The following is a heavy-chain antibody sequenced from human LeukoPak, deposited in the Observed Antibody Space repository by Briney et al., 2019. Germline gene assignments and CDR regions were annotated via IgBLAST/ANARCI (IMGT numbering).Heavy chain of an antibody. CDR2: ISPYNGNT. V-gene: IGHV1-18*04. Sequence: ASVKVSCKASGYTFTSYYMHWVRQAPGQGLEWMGWISPYNGNTNYAQNLQGRVTMTTDTSTSTAYMELRSLRSDDTAVYYCARGASQWLPPSYFDYWGQGTRVTVSP. J-gene: IGHJ4*02. CDR1: GYTFTSYY. CDR3: ARGASQWLPPSYFDY. D-gene: IGHD3-22*01.